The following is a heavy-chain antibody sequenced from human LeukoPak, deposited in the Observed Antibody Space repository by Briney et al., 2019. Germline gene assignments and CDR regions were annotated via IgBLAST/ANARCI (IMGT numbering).Heavy chain of an antibody. Sequence: GGSLRLSCAASGFTFSSYAMSWVRQAPGKGLEWVSAISGSGGNTYYADSVKGRFTISRDNSKNTLYLQMNSLRAEDTAVYYCAKRYSYGLDPFDYWGQGTLVTVSS. CDR1: GFTFSSYA. J-gene: IGHJ4*02. V-gene: IGHV3-23*01. CDR2: ISGSGGNT. D-gene: IGHD5-18*01. CDR3: AKRYSYGLDPFDY.